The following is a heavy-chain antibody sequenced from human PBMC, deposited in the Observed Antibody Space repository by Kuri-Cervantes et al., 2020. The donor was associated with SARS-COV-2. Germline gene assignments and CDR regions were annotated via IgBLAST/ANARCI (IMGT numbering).Heavy chain of an antibody. CDR2: ISSSGSTI. Sequence: GESLKISCAASGFIFSSYEMSWIRQAPGKGLEWVSYISSSGSTIYYADSVKGRFTISRDNAKNSLYLQMNSLRAEDTAVYYCARDSFTYDFWSGYSWAGWFDPWGQGTLVTVSS. J-gene: IGHJ5*02. CDR1: GFIFSSYE. CDR3: ARDSFTYDFWSGYSWAGWFDP. D-gene: IGHD3-3*01. V-gene: IGHV3-48*03.